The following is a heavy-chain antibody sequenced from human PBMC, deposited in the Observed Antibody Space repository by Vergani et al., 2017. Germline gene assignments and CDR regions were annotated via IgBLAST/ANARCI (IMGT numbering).Heavy chain of an antibody. Sequence: QVQLVQSGAEVKKPGASVKVSCKASGYTFTGYYMHWVRQAPGQGLEWMGWINPNSGGTSYAQKFQGRVTMTRDTSTSTVYMELSSLRSEDTAVYYCARPGQWLVQGGYFDYWGQGTLVTVSS. V-gene: IGHV1-2*02. D-gene: IGHD6-19*01. J-gene: IGHJ4*02. CDR3: ARPGQWLVQGGYFDY. CDR2: INPNSGGT. CDR1: GYTFTGYY.